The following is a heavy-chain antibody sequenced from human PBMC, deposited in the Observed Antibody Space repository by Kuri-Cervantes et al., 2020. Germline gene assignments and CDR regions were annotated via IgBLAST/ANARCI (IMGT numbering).Heavy chain of an antibody. Sequence: LSCEATDFTFSSYEMNWVRQAPGKGLEWVSYISSSGSTIYYADSVKGRFTISRDNAKNSLYLQMNSLRAEDTALYYCAKDRGYYGSGSYYNAAFDIWGQGTMVTVSS. CDR2: ISSSGSTI. D-gene: IGHD3-10*01. J-gene: IGHJ3*02. CDR1: DFTFSSYE. V-gene: IGHV3-48*03. CDR3: AKDRGYYGSGSYYNAAFDI.